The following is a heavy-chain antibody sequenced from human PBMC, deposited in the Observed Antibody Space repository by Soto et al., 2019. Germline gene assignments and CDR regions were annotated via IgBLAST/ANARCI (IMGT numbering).Heavy chain of an antibody. Sequence: SETLSLTCAVYGGSFSGYYWSWIRQPPGKGLEWIGEINHSGSTNYNPSLKSRATISVDTSKNQFSLKLSSVTAADTAVYYCARGVQLWSQSAYYFDYWGQVTLVTVSS. CDR2: INHSGST. CDR1: GGSFSGYY. CDR3: ARGVQLWSQSAYYFDY. V-gene: IGHV4-34*01. J-gene: IGHJ4*02. D-gene: IGHD5-18*01.